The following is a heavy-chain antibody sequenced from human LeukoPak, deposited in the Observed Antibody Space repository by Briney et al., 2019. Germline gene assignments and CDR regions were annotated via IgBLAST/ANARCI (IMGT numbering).Heavy chain of an antibody. V-gene: IGHV3-53*01. Sequence: QSGGSLRLSCAASGLTVITNYMTWVRQAPGKGLEWVSVIFSGGSTYYSDSVEGRFTISRDNSKKTLYLQMNSLKADDTAVYYCAMGDDAFDLWGQETMVTVSS. CDR3: AMGDDAFDL. J-gene: IGHJ3*01. D-gene: IGHD3-16*01. CDR1: GLTVITNY. CDR2: IFSGGST.